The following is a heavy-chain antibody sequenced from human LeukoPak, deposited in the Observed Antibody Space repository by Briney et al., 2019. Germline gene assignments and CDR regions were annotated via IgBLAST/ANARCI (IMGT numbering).Heavy chain of an antibody. V-gene: IGHV3-30*03. CDR2: ISDDGLNT. CDR1: GFSIYTYG. CDR3: ARASSGPPRY. J-gene: IGHJ4*02. Sequence: GRSLRLSCVASGFSIYTYGMNWARQAPGKGLEWVAIISDDGLNTYYSDSAKGRFTISRDNAKNSVYLQMNSLRAEDTAVYYCARASSGPPRYWGQGTLVTVSS. D-gene: IGHD3-22*01.